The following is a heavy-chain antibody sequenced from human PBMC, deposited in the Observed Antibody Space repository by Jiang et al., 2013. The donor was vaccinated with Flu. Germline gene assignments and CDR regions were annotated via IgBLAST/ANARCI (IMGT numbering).Heavy chain of an antibody. D-gene: IGHD5-24*01. Sequence: GLVKPSETLSLTCNVYGGSISNNGYYWGWIRQPPGRDWSGLPICIIVGPPTTTRPSQSRLTISVDTSKNQFSLRLSSVTAADTAVYYCAKETIEMPTTELVFNYHGMDVWGTGTTVTVSS. V-gene: IGHV4-39*01. CDR1: GGSISNNGYY. CDR3: AKETIEMPTTELVFNYHGMDV. CDR2: CIIVGPP. J-gene: IGHJ6*04.